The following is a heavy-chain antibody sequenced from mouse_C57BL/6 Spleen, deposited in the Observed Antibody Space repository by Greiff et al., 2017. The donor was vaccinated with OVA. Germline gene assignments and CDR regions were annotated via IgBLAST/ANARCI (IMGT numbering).Heavy chain of an antibody. CDR3: ARGDYGSSCPDY. J-gene: IGHJ2*01. CDR2: INPYNGGT. V-gene: IGHV1-19*01. CDR1: GYTFTDYY. Sequence: VHVKQSGPVLVKPGASVKMSCKASGYTFTDYYMNWVKQSHGKSLEWIGVINPYNGGTSYNQKFKGKATLTVDKSSSTAYMELNSLTSEDSAVYYCARGDYGSSCPDYWGQGTTLTVSS. D-gene: IGHD1-1*01.